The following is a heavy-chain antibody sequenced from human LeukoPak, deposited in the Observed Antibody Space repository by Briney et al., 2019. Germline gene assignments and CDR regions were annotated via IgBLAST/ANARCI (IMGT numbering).Heavy chain of an antibody. D-gene: IGHD3-10*01. J-gene: IGHJ5*02. CDR3: TKGYYGSGSYGWFDP. Sequence: GGSLRLSCAASGFTFSSSGMIWVRQAPGKGLEWVSAISGSGDRTYHADSVKGRFTISRDNSKNTLYLHMNSLRAEDTAVYYCTKGYYGSGSYGWFDPWGQGTLVTVSS. CDR2: ISGSGDRT. V-gene: IGHV3-23*01. CDR1: GFTFSSSG.